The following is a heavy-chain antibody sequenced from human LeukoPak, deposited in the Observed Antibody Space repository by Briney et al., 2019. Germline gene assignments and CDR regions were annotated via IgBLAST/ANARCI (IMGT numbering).Heavy chain of an antibody. CDR1: GFTFSTYS. CDR3: ARDPGTGFYKSPDYFQD. J-gene: IGHJ1*01. Sequence: GGSLRLSCAASGFTFSTYSMNWVRQAPGKGLEWVSSISSSSSYVYYADSMKGRFTISRDNSNNSLYLQMNSLGVDDTAVYYCARDPGTGFYKSPDYFQDWGQGTLVTVSS. V-gene: IGHV3-21*01. D-gene: IGHD6-19*01. CDR2: ISSSSSYV.